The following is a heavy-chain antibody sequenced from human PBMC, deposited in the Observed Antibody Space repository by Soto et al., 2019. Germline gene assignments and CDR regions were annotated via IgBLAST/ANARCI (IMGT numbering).Heavy chain of an antibody. CDR1: GFTFSSYG. V-gene: IGHV3-30*18. D-gene: IGHD4-17*01. CDR2: ISYDGSNK. CDR3: AKDSYMTTVNYGMDV. J-gene: IGHJ6*02. Sequence: QVQLVESGGGVVQPGRSLRLSCAASGFTFSSYGMHWVRQAPGKGLEWVAVISYDGSNKYYADSVKGRFTISGDNSKNTLYLQMNSLRAEDTAVYYCAKDSYMTTVNYGMDVWGQGTTVTVSS.